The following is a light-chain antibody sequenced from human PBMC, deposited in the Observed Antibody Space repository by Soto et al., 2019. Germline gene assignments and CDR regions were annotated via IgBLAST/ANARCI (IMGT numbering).Light chain of an antibody. CDR2: DVT. CDR1: SSDVGGYNY. Sequence: QSVLTQPASVPGSPGQSIAISCTGTSSDVGGYNYVSWYQQHPGKAPKLMIYDVTSRPSGVSDRFSGSKSGTTASLTISGLQAEDEADYYCCSYTSSTIYVFGTGTKVTVL. CDR3: CSYTSSTIYV. J-gene: IGLJ1*01. V-gene: IGLV2-14*03.